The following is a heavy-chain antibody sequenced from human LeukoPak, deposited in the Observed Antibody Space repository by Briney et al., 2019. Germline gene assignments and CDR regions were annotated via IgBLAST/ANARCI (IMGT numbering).Heavy chain of an antibody. Sequence: GGSLRLSCAASGFTFSGYAMHWVRQAPGKGLEWVAVISYDGSNKYYADSVKGRFTISRDNSKNTLYLQMNSLRAEDTAVYYCARDLGYWGQGTLVTVSP. CDR2: ISYDGSNK. CDR1: GFTFSGYA. V-gene: IGHV3-30-3*01. J-gene: IGHJ4*02. CDR3: ARDLGY.